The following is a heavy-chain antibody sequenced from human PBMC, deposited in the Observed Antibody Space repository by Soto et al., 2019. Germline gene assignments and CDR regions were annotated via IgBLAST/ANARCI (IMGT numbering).Heavy chain of an antibody. CDR1: GFTFDDYA. J-gene: IGHJ4*02. CDR2: ISWNGASI. V-gene: IGHV3-9*01. CDR3: ANLPLYGSGFDC. D-gene: IGHD3-10*01. Sequence: DVQLVESGGGLVQPGRSLRLSCAASGFTFDDYAIHWVLQAPGRGLEWVAGISWNGASIGYADSVKGRFTISRDNAKNSLHLQMNSLRSEDTALYYCANLPLYGSGFDCWGQGTLVTVSS.